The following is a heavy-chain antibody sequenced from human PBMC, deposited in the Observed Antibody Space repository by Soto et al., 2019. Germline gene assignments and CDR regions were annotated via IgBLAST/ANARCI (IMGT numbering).Heavy chain of an antibody. J-gene: IGHJ4*02. D-gene: IGHD2-15*01. CDR2: ISYTGRDT. V-gene: IGHV3-11*01. CDR1: GFTFSGYD. Sequence: QVQLVESGGGLVKPGESLRLSCAASGFTFSGYDMTWVRQAPGKGLEWVSYISYTGRDTFYGESVKGRFAISRDNAKNSVYLQMNSLRAEDTAVYFCASLYWCRSDYWGQGTPVTVSS. CDR3: ASLYWCRSDY.